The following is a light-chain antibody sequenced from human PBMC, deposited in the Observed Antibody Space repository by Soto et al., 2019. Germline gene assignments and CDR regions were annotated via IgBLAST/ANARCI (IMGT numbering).Light chain of an antibody. CDR1: QSVSSGY. V-gene: IGKV3-20*01. CDR3: QQYGGSHPYT. CDR2: GAS. J-gene: IGKJ2*01. Sequence: EIVLTQSPGTLSLSPGERATLSCRASQSVSSGYLAWYQQKPGQAPRLLIYGASSRATGIPDRFSGSGSGTDFILTINRLEPEDFAVYYCQQYGGSHPYTFGQGTKLEIK.